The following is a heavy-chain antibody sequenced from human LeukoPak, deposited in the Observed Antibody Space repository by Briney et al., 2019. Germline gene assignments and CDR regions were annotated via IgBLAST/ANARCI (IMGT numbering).Heavy chain of an antibody. Sequence: GGSLRLSCAASGFTFSSYWMHWVRQAPGKGLVWVSRINSDGSSTSYADSVKGRFTISRDNAKNTLYLQMNSLRAEDTAVYYCAKARTVLRYFDWSDNWGQGTLVTVSS. CDR2: INSDGSST. CDR1: GFTFSSYW. V-gene: IGHV3-74*01. D-gene: IGHD3-9*01. J-gene: IGHJ5*02. CDR3: AKARTVLRYFDWSDN.